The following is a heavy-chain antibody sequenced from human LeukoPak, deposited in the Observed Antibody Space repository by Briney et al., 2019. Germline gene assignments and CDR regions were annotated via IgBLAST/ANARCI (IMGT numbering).Heavy chain of an antibody. J-gene: IGHJ3*02. CDR2: ISGSGGST. CDR3: AKDLKQFPDHLSDAFDI. V-gene: IGHV3-23*01. CDR1: GFTFSSYA. D-gene: IGHD6-19*01. Sequence: GGSLRLSCAASGFTFSSYAMSWVRQAPGKGLEWVSAISGSGGSTYYADSVKGRFTISRDNSKNTLNLQMNSLRAEDTAVYYCAKDLKQFPDHLSDAFDIWGQGTMVTVSS.